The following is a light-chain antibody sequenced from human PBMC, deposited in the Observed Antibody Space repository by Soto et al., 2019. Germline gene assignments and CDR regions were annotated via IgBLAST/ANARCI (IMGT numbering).Light chain of an antibody. V-gene: IGKV4-1*01. Sequence: DIVMSQSRDSLAVYLGERATINCKSSQSVLYSSNNKNYLAWYQQKPGQPPKLLIYWASTRESGVPDRFSGSGSGTDFTLTISSLQAEDVAVYYCQQYYSTPTWTFGQGTKVDIK. J-gene: IGKJ1*01. CDR1: QSVLYSSNNKNY. CDR2: WAS. CDR3: QQYYSTPTWT.